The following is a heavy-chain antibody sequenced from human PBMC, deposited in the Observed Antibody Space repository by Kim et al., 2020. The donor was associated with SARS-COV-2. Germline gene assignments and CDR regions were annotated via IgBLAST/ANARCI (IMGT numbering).Heavy chain of an antibody. J-gene: IGHJ4*02. Sequence: GSTSIADAVNGRFTISRDNPKNTLYRQRNSLRAEDTAVYYCAKDTTSGDYWGQGTLVTVSS. CDR3: AKDTTSGDY. V-gene: IGHV3-23*01. D-gene: IGHD2-2*01. CDR2: GST.